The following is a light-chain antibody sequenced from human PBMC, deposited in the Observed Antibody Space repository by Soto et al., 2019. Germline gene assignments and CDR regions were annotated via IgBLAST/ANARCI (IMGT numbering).Light chain of an antibody. CDR1: QSVSDY. Sequence: EIVLTQSPGTLSLSPGESATLSCRASQSVSDYLAWYQQKPGQAPRLLIFDASNRATGFPDRFSGSGSGTDFTLTISSLEAEDLAIYYCQQSVNWPPTFGGGTKVDIK. V-gene: IGKV3-11*01. CDR2: DAS. CDR3: QQSVNWPPT. J-gene: IGKJ4*01.